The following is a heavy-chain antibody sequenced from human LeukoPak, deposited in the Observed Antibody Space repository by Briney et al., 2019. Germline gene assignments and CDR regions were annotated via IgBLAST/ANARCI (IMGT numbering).Heavy chain of an antibody. Sequence: ASVKVSCKASGGTFISYAISWVRQAPGQGLEWMGGIIPIFGTANYAQKFQGRVTITADESTSTAYMELSSLRSEDTAVYYCARDTQKGAFDIWGQGTMVTVSS. J-gene: IGHJ3*02. CDR2: IIPIFGTA. V-gene: IGHV1-69*13. CDR3: ARDTQKGAFDI. CDR1: GGTFISYA.